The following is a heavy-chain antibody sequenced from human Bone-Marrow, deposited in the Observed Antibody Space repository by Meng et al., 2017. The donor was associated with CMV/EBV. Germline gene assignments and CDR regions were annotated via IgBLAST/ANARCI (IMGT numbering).Heavy chain of an antibody. V-gene: IGHV1-8*02. CDR1: GYTFTSYD. J-gene: IGHJ4*02. CDR2: MNPNSGNT. D-gene: IGHD2-2*02. Sequence: ASVKVSCKASGYTFTSYDINWVRQATGQGLEWMGWMNPNSGNTGYAQKFQGRVTMTRNTSISTAYMELSSLRSEDTAVYYCARDPGWQYCSSTSCYRVWGQGTLVTVSS. CDR3: ARDPGWQYCSSTSCYRV.